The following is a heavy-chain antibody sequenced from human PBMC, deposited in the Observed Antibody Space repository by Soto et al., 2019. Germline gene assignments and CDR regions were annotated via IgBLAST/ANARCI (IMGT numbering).Heavy chain of an antibody. V-gene: IGHV4-59*08. CDR3: ARHVYGSGFYYGMDV. D-gene: IGHD3-10*01. Sequence: QVQLQESGPGLVKPSETLSLTCTVSGGSITSYYWSWIRQPPGKGLEWLGYIYYTGGTNYNPSLKSRVTISLDTSKNQFSLKLSSVTAADTAVYYCARHVYGSGFYYGMDVWGQGTTVTVSS. CDR2: IYYTGGT. CDR1: GGSITSYY. J-gene: IGHJ6*02.